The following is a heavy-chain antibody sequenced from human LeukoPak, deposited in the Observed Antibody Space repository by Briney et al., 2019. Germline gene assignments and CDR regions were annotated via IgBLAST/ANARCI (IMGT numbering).Heavy chain of an antibody. D-gene: IGHD3-10*01. Sequence: GGSLRLSCAASGFTFSSYWMSWVRQAPGKGLGWVANIKQDGSEKYYVDSVKGRFTISRDNAKNSLYLQMNSLRAEDTAVYYCARELYGSGSYWVYWGQGTLVTVSS. CDR1: GFTFSSYW. V-gene: IGHV3-7*01. CDR3: ARELYGSGSYWVY. CDR2: IKQDGSEK. J-gene: IGHJ4*02.